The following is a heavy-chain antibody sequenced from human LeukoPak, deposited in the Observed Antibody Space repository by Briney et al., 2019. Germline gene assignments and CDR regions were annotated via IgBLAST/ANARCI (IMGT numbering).Heavy chain of an antibody. D-gene: IGHD5-18*01. V-gene: IGHV4-59*12. Sequence: SETLSLTCTVSGGSISSYYWSWIRQPPGKGLEWIGYIYYSGSTYYNPSLKSRVTISVDTSKNQFSLKLSSVTAADTAVYYCARERGYSYVGYWGQGTLVTVSS. CDR3: ARERGYSYVGY. CDR1: GGSISSYY. CDR2: IYYSGST. J-gene: IGHJ4*02.